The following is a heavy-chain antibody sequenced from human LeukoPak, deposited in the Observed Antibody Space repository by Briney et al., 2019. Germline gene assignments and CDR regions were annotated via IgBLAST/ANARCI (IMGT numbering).Heavy chain of an antibody. CDR3: AREGFLDY. J-gene: IGHJ4*02. CDR2: ISSDGSNK. V-gene: IGHV3-30*04. D-gene: IGHD2/OR15-2a*01. Sequence: GGSLRLSCAASGFTLSDYAMHWVRQAPGKGLEWVALISSDGSNKYYADSVKGRFTISRDSSKNTLYLQVNSLRAEDTAVYYCAREGFLDYWGQGTLVTVSS. CDR1: GFTLSDYA.